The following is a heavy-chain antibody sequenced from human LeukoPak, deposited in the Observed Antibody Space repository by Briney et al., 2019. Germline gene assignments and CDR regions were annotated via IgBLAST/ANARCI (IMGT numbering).Heavy chain of an antibody. J-gene: IGHJ4*02. D-gene: IGHD4-23*01. CDR1: GGSISSSSYY. V-gene: IGHV4-39*01. CDR3: ARRPVATDCFDY. Sequence: SETLSLTCAASGGSISSSSYYWGWVRQPPGKGLQWIGSIYYSGTSYYNPSLESRVTISADTSKNQFSLKLSSVTAADTAVYFCARRPVATDCFDYWGQGTLVTVSS. CDR2: IYYSGTS.